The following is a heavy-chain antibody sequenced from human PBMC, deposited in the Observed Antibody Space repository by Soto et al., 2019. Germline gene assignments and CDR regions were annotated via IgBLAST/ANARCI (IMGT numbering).Heavy chain of an antibody. V-gene: IGHV4-59*08. J-gene: IGHJ4*02. CDR3: ARHNYGSGSTYFDY. Sequence: QVQLQESGPGLVKPSETLSLTCTVSGGSIISYYWSWIRQPPGKGLEWIGYIYYSGSTNYNPSLKSRVTRSADTSKNQFSRKLNSMTAADTAVYYCARHNYGSGSTYFDYWGQGTLVTVSS. CDR1: GGSIISYY. CDR2: IYYSGST. D-gene: IGHD3-10*01.